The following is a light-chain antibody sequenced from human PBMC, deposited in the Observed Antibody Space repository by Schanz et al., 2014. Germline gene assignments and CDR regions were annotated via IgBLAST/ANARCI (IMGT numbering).Light chain of an antibody. CDR1: QGVSSSY. CDR2: GAS. CDR3: QQYGSTSPWT. V-gene: IGKV3-20*01. Sequence: EIVLTQSPGTLSLSPGERATLSCRASQGVSSSYLAWYQQKPGQAPRLLIFGASSRATGIPDRFSGSGSGTDFTLTIRRLEPEDFAVYYCQQYGSTSPWTFGQGTKVEIK. J-gene: IGKJ1*01.